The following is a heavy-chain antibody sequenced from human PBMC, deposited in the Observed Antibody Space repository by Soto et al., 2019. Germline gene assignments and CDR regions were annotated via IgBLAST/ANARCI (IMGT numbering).Heavy chain of an antibody. D-gene: IGHD1-26*01. CDR1: GGSFSGYY. J-gene: IGHJ4*02. CDR3: ARKGLRATPLGGGVHFDY. Sequence: QVQLQQWGAGLLKPSETLSLTCAVYGGSFSGYYWSWIRQPPGKGLEWIGEINHSGSTNYNPSLKSRVTISVDTSKNQFSLKLSSVHAADTAVYYCARKGLRATPLGGGVHFDYWGQGTLVTVSS. V-gene: IGHV4-34*01. CDR2: INHSGST.